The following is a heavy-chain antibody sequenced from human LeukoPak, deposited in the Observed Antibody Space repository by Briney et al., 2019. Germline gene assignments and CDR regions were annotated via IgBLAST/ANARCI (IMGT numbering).Heavy chain of an antibody. CDR3: ARLAIRGIPNNWFDP. V-gene: IGHV4-34*01. CDR2: INHSGST. D-gene: IGHD3-10*01. CDR1: GGSFSGYY. Sequence: SETLSLTCAVYGGSFSGYYWSWIRQPPWKGLEWIGEINHSGSTNYNPSLKSRVTISVDTSKNQFSLKMNSVTAADTAVYYCARLAIRGIPNNWFDPWGQGTLVTVSS. J-gene: IGHJ5*02.